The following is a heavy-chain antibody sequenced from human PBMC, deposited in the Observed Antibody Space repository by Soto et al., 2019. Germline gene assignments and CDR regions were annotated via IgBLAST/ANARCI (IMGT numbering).Heavy chain of an antibody. D-gene: IGHD1-26*01. J-gene: IGHJ4*02. CDR1: GYTLTELS. CDR2: FDPEDGET. CDR3: TTRGNSGSYYFDY. V-gene: IGHV1-24*01. Sequence: GASVKVSCKVSGYTLTELSMHWVRQAPGKGLEWVGGFDPEDGETIYAQKFQGRVTMTEDTSTDTAYMELSSLKTEDTAVYYCTTRGNSGSYYFDYWGQGTLVTVSS.